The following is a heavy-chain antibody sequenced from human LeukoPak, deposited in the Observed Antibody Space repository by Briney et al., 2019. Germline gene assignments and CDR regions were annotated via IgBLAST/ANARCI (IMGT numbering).Heavy chain of an antibody. D-gene: IGHD1-26*01. J-gene: IGHJ4*02. V-gene: IGHV5-51*01. CDR1: GSIFTSYW. CDR2: IYPGDSDT. Sequence: GAWLKISCRGSGSIFTSYWIGWVRRMPGKGLEWMGIIYPGDSDTRYSPSFQGQVTISADNSIRPDYLQWSSLKASDTAMYYCARLSGSYEPVDYWGQGTLVTVSS. CDR3: ARLSGSYEPVDY.